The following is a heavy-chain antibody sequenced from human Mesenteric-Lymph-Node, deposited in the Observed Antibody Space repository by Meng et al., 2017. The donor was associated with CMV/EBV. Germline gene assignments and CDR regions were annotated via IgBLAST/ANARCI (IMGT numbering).Heavy chain of an antibody. CDR2: ISWDGDKT. CDR1: GFTFDDYA. CDR3: VKDGIGSSYLFYFDS. D-gene: IGHD6-6*01. Sequence: GGSLRLSCAASGFTFDDYAMHWVRQAPGKGLEWVSLISWDGDKTYYAGSVKGRFTISRDNSKNSLYLHMTSLRTEDTALYYCVKDGIGSSYLFYFDSWGQGTLVTVSS. J-gene: IGHJ4*02. V-gene: IGHV3-43*02.